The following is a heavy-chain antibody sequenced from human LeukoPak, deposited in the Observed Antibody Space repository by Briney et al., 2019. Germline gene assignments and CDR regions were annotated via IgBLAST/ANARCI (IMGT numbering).Heavy chain of an antibody. V-gene: IGHV6-1*01. CDR3: ARSVNHFDY. D-gene: IGHD1-14*01. CDR1: GDSVSSDSAA. J-gene: IGHJ4*02. Sequence: SLTLSLTCAISGDSVSSDSAAWNWSRQSPSRGLEWLGRTYYRSKWYNDYSLPVESRITINADTSKNQFSLQMNSVTPEDTAVYYCARSVNHFDYWGQGTLVTVSS. CDR2: TYYRSKWYN.